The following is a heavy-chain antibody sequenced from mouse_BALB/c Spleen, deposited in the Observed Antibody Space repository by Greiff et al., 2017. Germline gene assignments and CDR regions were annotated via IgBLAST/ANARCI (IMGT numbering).Heavy chain of an antibody. D-gene: IGHD1-2*01. Sequence: QVHVKQPGAELVKPGAPVKLSCKASGYTFTSYWMNWVKQRPGRGLEWIGRIDPSDSETHYNQKFKDKATLTVDKSSSTAYIQLSSLTSEDSAVYYCARTTTAPWYFDVWGAGTTVTVSS. CDR3: ARTTTAPWYFDV. V-gene: IGHV1-69*02. CDR1: GYTFTSYW. J-gene: IGHJ1*01. CDR2: IDPSDSET.